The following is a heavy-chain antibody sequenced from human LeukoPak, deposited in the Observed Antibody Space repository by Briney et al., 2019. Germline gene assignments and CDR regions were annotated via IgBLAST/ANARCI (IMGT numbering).Heavy chain of an antibody. J-gene: IGHJ4*02. Sequence: GASVKVSCKASGGTFSSYAISWVRQASGQGLEWMGRIIPILGIANYAQKFQGRVTITADKSTSTAYMELSSLRSEDTAVYYCARDRGVRSTSCYADYWGQGTLVTVSS. CDR2: IIPILGIA. V-gene: IGHV1-69*04. CDR1: GGTFSSYA. CDR3: ARDRGVRSTSCYADY. D-gene: IGHD2-2*01.